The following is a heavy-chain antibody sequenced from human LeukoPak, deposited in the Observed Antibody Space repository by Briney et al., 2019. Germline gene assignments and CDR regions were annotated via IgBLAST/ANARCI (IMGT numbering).Heavy chain of an antibody. CDR1: GFTFSSYS. CDR3: ARGVSLPYDFWEKSWFDP. V-gene: IGHV3-21*01. D-gene: IGHD3-3*01. J-gene: IGHJ5*02. CDR2: ISSSSSYI. Sequence: GGSLRLSCAASGFTFSSYSMNWVRQAPGKGLEWVSSISSSSSYIYYADSVKRRFTISRDNSKNSLYLQMNSLRADDTAVYYCARGVSLPYDFWEKSWFDPWGQGTLVTVSS.